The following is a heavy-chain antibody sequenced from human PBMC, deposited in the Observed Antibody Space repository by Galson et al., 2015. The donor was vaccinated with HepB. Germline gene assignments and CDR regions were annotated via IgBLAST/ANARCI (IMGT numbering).Heavy chain of an antibody. J-gene: IGHJ4*02. CDR2: IWYDGSNK. CDR3: ARLMGVAADFDY. V-gene: IGHV3-33*08. D-gene: IGHD6-25*01. CDR1: GFTFSSYA. Sequence: SLRLSCAASGFTFSSYAMSWVRQAPGKGLEWVAVIWYDGSNKYYADSVKGRFTISRDNSKNTLYLQMNSLRAEDTAVYYCARLMGVAADFDYWSQGAVFTVYS.